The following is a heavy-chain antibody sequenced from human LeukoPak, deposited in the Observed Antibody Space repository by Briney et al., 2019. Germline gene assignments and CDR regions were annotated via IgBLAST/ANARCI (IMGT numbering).Heavy chain of an antibody. CDR1: GGSISSCY. D-gene: IGHD6-13*01. J-gene: IGHJ5*02. CDR3: ARLAAAGTENWFDP. Sequence: SETLSLTCTVSGGSISSCYWSWIRQPAGKGLEWIGRIYTSGSTNYNPSLKSRVTMSVDTSKNQFSLKLSSVTAADTAVYYCARLAAAGTENWFDPWGQGTLVTVSS. CDR2: IYTSGST. V-gene: IGHV4-4*07.